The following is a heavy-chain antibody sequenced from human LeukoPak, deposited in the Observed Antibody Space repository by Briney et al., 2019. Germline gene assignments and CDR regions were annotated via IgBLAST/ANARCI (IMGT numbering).Heavy chain of an antibody. CDR1: GGSIITHNNW. Sequence: SGTLSLTCAVSGGSIITHNNWWSWVRQPPGKGLEWIGEIYHSGSTNYNPSLKSRVIISVDKSKNQFSLKLSSVTAADTAVYYCARDLSGGVGPYYWGQGILVTVSS. D-gene: IGHD1-26*01. CDR3: ARDLSGGVGPYY. CDR2: IYHSGST. V-gene: IGHV4-4*02. J-gene: IGHJ4*02.